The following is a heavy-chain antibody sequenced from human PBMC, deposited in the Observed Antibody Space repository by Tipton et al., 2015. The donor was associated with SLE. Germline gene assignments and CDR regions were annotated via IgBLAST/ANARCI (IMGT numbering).Heavy chain of an antibody. CDR3: ARLEY. V-gene: IGHV4-59*05. CDR1: GGSISSHY. CDR2: IYYSGST. Sequence: TLSLTCTVSGGSISSHYWSWIRQPPGKGLEWIGSIYYSGSTYYNPSLKSRVTISVDTSKNQFSLKLSSVTAADTAVYYCARLEYWGQGTLVTVSS. J-gene: IGHJ4*02. D-gene: IGHD1-1*01.